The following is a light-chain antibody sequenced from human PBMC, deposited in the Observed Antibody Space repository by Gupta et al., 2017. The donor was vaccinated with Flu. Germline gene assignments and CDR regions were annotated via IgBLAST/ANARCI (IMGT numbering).Light chain of an antibody. CDR1: QGISNY. Sequence: GDRVTITCRAGQGISNYLAWYQQKPGKVPKLLIYAASTLQPGVPSRFSGSGSGTDFTLTISSLQPEDVATYYCQKYNSAPLTFGGGTKVEIK. V-gene: IGKV1-27*01. CDR3: QKYNSAPLT. CDR2: AAS. J-gene: IGKJ4*01.